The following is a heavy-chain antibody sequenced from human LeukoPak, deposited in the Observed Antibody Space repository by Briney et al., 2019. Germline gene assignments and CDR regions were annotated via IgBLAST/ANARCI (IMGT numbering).Heavy chain of an antibody. V-gene: IGHV4-34*01. Sequence: SETLSLTCAVYGGSFSGYYWSWIRQPPGKGLEWIGEINHSGSTNYIPSLKSRVTISVDTSKNQFSLKLSSVTAADTAVYYCARATRGYQTPRRSYYYMDVWGKGTTVTVSS. J-gene: IGHJ6*03. CDR2: INHSGST. CDR3: ARATRGYQTPRRSYYYMDV. CDR1: GGSFSGYY. D-gene: IGHD3-16*02.